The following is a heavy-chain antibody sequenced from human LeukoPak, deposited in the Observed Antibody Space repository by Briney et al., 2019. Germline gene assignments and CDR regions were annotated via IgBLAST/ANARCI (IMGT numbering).Heavy chain of an antibody. CDR3: ARGYYDSSGYSNPLDY. CDR2: IYYTGNT. J-gene: IGHJ4*02. V-gene: IGHV4-59*01. D-gene: IGHD3-22*01. CDR1: GASISSYY. Sequence: SETLSLTCTVSGASISSYYWSWIRQPPGKGLEWIGYIYYTGNTNYNPSLKSRVTVSVDTSKNQFSLRLTSVTAADTAVYYCARGYYDSSGYSNPLDYWGQGTLVTVSS.